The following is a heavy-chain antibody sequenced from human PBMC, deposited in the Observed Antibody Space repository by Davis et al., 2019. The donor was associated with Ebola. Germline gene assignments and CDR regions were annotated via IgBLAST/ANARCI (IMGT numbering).Heavy chain of an antibody. Sequence: GESPKISCAASGFSFSTYDMHWVRQATGTGLEWVSAIGTAGDTYYPGSVKGRFTISRENAKKSLYLQMNSLGAGETAVYYCARGVAGRVRGVPWAMDVWGQGTTVTVSS. J-gene: IGHJ6*02. CDR2: IGTAGDT. D-gene: IGHD3-10*01. CDR3: ARGVAGRVRGVPWAMDV. CDR1: GFSFSTYD. V-gene: IGHV3-13*01.